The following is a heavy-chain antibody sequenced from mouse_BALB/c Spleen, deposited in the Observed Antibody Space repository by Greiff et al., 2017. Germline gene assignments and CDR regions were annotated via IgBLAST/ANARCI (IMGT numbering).Heavy chain of an antibody. Sequence: EVQGVESGGGLVKPGGSLKLSCAASGFTFSSYTMSWVRQTPEKRLEWVATISSGGSYTYYPDSVKGRFTISRDNAKNTLYLQMSSLKSEDTAMYYCTRDQSGWFAYWGQGTLVTVSA. CDR3: TRDQSGWFAY. CDR2: ISSGGSYT. V-gene: IGHV5-6-4*01. CDR1: GFTFSSYT. J-gene: IGHJ3*01.